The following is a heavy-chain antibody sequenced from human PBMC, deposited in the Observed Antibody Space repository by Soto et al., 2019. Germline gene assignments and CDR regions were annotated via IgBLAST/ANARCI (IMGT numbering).Heavy chain of an antibody. V-gene: IGHV4-30-4*01. Sequence: SETLSLTCTVSGGSISSGDYYWSWIRQPPGKGLEWIGYIYYSGSTYYNPSLKSRVTISVDTSKNQFSLKLSSVTAADTAVYYCATLDHDTLSDDYWGQGTLVTVSS. CDR2: IYYSGST. CDR1: GGSISSGDYY. D-gene: IGHD3-22*01. J-gene: IGHJ4*02. CDR3: ATLDHDTLSDDY.